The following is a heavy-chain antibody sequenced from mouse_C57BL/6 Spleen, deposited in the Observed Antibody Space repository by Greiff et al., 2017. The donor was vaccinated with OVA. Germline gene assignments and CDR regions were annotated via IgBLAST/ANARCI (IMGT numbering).Heavy chain of an antibody. CDR3: ARDEGTGLRSFDY. D-gene: IGHD3-2*02. CDR2: INYDGSST. V-gene: IGHV5-16*01. Sequence: EVMLVESEGGLVQPGSSMKLSCTASGFTFSDYYMAWVRQVPEKGLEWVANINYDGSSTYYLDSLKSRFIISRDNAKNILYLQMSSLKSEDTATYYCARDEGTGLRSFDYWGQGTTLTVSS. J-gene: IGHJ2*01. CDR1: GFTFSDYY.